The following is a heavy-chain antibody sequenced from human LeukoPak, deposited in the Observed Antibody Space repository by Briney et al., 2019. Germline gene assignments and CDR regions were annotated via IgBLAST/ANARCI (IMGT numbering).Heavy chain of an antibody. CDR1: GFTFSSYA. V-gene: IGHV3-23*01. Sequence: GGSLRLSCAASGFTFSSYAMSWVRQAPGKGLEWVSAISGSGGSPYYADSVKGRFTISRDNSKNTLYLQMNSLRAEDTAVYYCAKSPTHIVVVTATLGHWGQGTLVTVSS. CDR3: AKSPTHIVVVTATLGH. D-gene: IGHD2-21*02. J-gene: IGHJ4*02. CDR2: ISGSGGSP.